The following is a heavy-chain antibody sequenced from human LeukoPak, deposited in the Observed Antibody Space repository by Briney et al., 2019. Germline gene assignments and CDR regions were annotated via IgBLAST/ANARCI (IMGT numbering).Heavy chain of an antibody. J-gene: IGHJ5*02. D-gene: IGHD3-9*01. CDR3: ARGYVLRYFDWLFSSGWFDP. V-gene: IGHV4-34*01. CDR2: INHSGST. Sequence: GSLRLSCAASGFTFSSYAMSWVRQAPGKGLEWIGEINHSGSTNYNPSLKSRVTISVDTSKNQFSLKLSSVTAADTAVYYCARGYVLRYFDWLFSSGWFDPWGQGTLVTVSS. CDR1: GFTFSSYA.